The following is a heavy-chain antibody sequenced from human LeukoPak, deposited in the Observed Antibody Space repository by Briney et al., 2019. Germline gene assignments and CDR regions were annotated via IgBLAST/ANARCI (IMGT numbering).Heavy chain of an antibody. J-gene: IGHJ4*02. CDR2: INPNSGDT. Sequence: ASVQVSCKASGYTFTGYYMHWVRQAPGQGLEWMGWINPNSGDTNYAQKFQGRVTMTRDTSISTAYMELSRLRSDDTAVYYCARDVDTAMVSRFDYWGQGTLVTVSS. D-gene: IGHD5-18*01. CDR1: GYTFTGYY. V-gene: IGHV1-2*02. CDR3: ARDVDTAMVSRFDY.